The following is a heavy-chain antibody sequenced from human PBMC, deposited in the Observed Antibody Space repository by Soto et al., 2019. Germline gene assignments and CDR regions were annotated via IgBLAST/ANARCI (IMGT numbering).Heavy chain of an antibody. D-gene: IGHD5-18*01. CDR2: ISYGGST. Sequence: QVQLQESGPGLVKPSQTLYLPCTVSGGSINSGGYCWSWIRQHPGKGLDWIGCISYGGSTSYNPSLKSRVTISVATSKNQFSLKLTSVTAADTAVYYCSRGILVWGQGALITVSS. CDR1: GGSINSGGYC. V-gene: IGHV4-31*03. CDR3: SRGILV. J-gene: IGHJ4*02.